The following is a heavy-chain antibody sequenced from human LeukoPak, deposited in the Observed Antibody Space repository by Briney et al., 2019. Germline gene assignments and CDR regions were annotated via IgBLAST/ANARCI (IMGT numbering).Heavy chain of an antibody. CDR1: GFTFSSYA. D-gene: IGHD5-18*01. J-gene: IGHJ6*02. V-gene: IGHV3-23*01. Sequence: PGGSLRLSCAASGFTFSSYAMSWVRQAPGKGLEWVSAISGSGGSTYYADSVKGRFTISRDNSKNTLYLQMNSLRAEDTAVYYCAKVTQLWLLDYYYGMDVWGQGTTVTVSS. CDR3: AKVTQLWLLDYYYGMDV. CDR2: ISGSGGST.